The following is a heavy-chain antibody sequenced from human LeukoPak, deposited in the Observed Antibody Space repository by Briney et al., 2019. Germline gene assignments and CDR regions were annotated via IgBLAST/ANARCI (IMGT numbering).Heavy chain of an antibody. V-gene: IGHV3-66*02. CDR1: GFTVSSNY. CDR3: ARFYGSNSEYFQH. D-gene: IGHD4-23*01. J-gene: IGHJ1*01. Sequence: GGSLRLSCAASGFTVSSNYMSWVRQAPGEGLEWVSLIYSGGSTYYADSVKGRFTISRDNSKNTLYLQMNSLRAEDTAVYYCARFYGSNSEYFQHWGQGTLVTVSS. CDR2: IYSGGST.